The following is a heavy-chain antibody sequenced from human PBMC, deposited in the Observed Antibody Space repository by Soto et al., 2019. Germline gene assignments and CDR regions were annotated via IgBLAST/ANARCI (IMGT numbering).Heavy chain of an antibody. V-gene: IGHV3-23*01. Sequence: GGSLRLSCAASGFTFSSYAMSWVRQAPGKGLEWVSAISGSGGSTYYADSVKGRFTIPRDNSKNTLYLQMNSLRAEDTAVYYCAKDLPYSGYDRKYYYGMDVWGQGTTVTVSS. CDR2: ISGSGGST. CDR3: AKDLPYSGYDRKYYYGMDV. D-gene: IGHD5-12*01. J-gene: IGHJ6*02. CDR1: GFTFSSYA.